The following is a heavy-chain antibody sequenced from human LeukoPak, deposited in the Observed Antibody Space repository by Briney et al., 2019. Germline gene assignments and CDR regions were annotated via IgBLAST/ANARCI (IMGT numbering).Heavy chain of an antibody. CDR3: ARDYQNDAFDI. J-gene: IGHJ3*02. CDR2: ISSSGSTI. CDR1: GFTFSTYS. V-gene: IGHV3-48*02. D-gene: IGHD2-2*01. Sequence: GGSLRLSCAASGFTFSTYSMNWVRQAPGRGLEWVSYISSSGSTIYYADSVKGRFTISRDNAKNSLHLQMNSLRDEDTAVYYCARDYQNDAFDIWGQGTMVTVSS.